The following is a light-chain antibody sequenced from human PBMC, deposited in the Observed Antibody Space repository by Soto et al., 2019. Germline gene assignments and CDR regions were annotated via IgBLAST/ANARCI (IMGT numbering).Light chain of an antibody. CDR1: QSVDNKH. V-gene: IGKV3-20*01. Sequence: EIVLTQSPDTLSLSPGESATLSCRASQSVDNKHLAWYQQRPGQAPRLLIYYTATRSTGIPDRLSSRGSGTDFTLTISCLEPEDFVVYYCQHYGGSARYTFGQGTKLEI. J-gene: IGKJ2*01. CDR3: QHYGGSARYT. CDR2: YTA.